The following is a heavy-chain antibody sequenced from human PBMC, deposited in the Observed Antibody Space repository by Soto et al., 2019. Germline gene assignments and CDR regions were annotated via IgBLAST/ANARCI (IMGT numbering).Heavy chain of an antibody. J-gene: IGHJ6*02. CDR2: INPSGGST. CDR1: GYTFTSYY. D-gene: IGHD2-21*02. CDR3: ASPIPSYYGGDCYSNYYGMDV. Sequence: ASVKVSCKASGYTFTSYYMHWVRQAPGQGLEWMGIINPSGGSTSYAQKFQGRVTMTRDTSTSTVYMELSSLRSEDTAVYYCASPIPSYYGGDCYSNYYGMDVWGQGTTVTVSS. V-gene: IGHV1-46*01.